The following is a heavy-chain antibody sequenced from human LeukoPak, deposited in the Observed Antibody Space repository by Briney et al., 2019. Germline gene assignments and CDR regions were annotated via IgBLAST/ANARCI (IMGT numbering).Heavy chain of an antibody. D-gene: IGHD2-2*01. Sequence: SETLSLTCTVSGGSISSYYWSWIGQPPGKGLEGIGYFHYSGTTNYNPSLKSRVTISLDTSKNQFSLKLSSVTAADTAVYYCARDHPIVVVPAAPQTDAFDIWGQGTMVTVSS. V-gene: IGHV4-59*01. CDR3: ARDHPIVVVPAAPQTDAFDI. CDR2: FHYSGTT. J-gene: IGHJ3*02. CDR1: GGSISSYY.